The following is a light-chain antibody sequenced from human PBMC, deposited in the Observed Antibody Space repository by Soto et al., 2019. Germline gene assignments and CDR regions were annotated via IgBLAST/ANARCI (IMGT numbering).Light chain of an antibody. CDR2: DVS. J-gene: IGLJ2*01. Sequence: QSALTQPRSVSGSPGHSVTMSCTGTSSDVGGHNYVSWYQQHPGKAPKLMVYDVSKRPSGVPDRFSGSKSGNTASLTISGLQAKDEADYYCCSFAGSYNVVFGGGTKLTVL. CDR3: CSFAGSYNVV. V-gene: IGLV2-11*01. CDR1: SSDVGGHNY.